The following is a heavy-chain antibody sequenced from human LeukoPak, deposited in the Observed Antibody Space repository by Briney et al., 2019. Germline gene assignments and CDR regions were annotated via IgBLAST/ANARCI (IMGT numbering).Heavy chain of an antibody. CDR3: ARSGYSSGWSNYYYYGMDV. Sequence: GGSLRLSCAASGFTFSDYGMHWVRQAPGKGLEWVSYISSSGSTIYYADSVKGRFTISRDNAKNSLYLQMNSLRAEDTAVYYCARSGYSSGWSNYYYYGMDVWGQGTTVTVSS. CDR1: GFTFSDYG. CDR2: ISSSGSTI. D-gene: IGHD6-19*01. J-gene: IGHJ6*02. V-gene: IGHV3-48*04.